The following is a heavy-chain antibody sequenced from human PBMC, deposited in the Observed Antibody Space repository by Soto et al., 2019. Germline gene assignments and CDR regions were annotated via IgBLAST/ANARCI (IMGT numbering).Heavy chain of an antibody. V-gene: IGHV3-30-3*01. CDR3: ARGMDPGAPILGRHYYYAMDV. CDR2: VSYNGNNK. J-gene: IGHJ6*02. D-gene: IGHD2-2*02. Sequence: QVQLVESGGGVVQPGTSLRLSCAASGLIFDDYAMHWVRQAPGKGLEWVAVVSYNGNNKYYADSVKGRFTISRDNSKNTLSLQMSSLRGDDTAVYFCARGMDPGAPILGRHYYYAMDVWGQGTTVAVSS. CDR1: GLIFDDYA.